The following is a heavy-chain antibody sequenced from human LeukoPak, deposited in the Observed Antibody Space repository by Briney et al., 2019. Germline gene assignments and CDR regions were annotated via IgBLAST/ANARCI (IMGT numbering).Heavy chain of an antibody. Sequence: GRSLRLSCAASGFTFSSYAMHWVRQAPGKGLEWVAVISYDGSNKYYADSVKGRFTISRDNSKNTLYLQMNSLRAEDTAVYYCAKSWNYGYYYYGMDVWGQGTTVTVSS. D-gene: IGHD1-7*01. J-gene: IGHJ6*02. CDR3: AKSWNYGYYYYGMDV. CDR2: ISYDGSNK. V-gene: IGHV3-30-3*02. CDR1: GFTFSSYA.